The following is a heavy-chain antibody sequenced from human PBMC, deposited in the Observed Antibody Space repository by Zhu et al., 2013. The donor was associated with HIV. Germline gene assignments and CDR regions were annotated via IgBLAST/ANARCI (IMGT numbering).Heavy chain of an antibody. D-gene: IGHD2-8*02. CDR3: VRGGYRWAFDI. J-gene: IGHJ3*02. Sequence: QVQLVQSGAEVKKPGASVKVSCKASGNTFTTYDVNWVRQAPGQGLEWIGWMNPISGNTAYPQKFQDRIIITRSISISTVYMELSSLRSDDTAVYYCVRGGYRWAFDIWGQGTVVIVSS. CDR2: MNPISGNT. V-gene: IGHV1-8*03. CDR1: GNTFTTYD.